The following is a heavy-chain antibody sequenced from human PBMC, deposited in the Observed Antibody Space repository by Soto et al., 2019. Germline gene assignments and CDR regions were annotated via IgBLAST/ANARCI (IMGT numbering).Heavy chain of an antibody. J-gene: IGHJ5*02. CDR1: GYTFDGYG. D-gene: IGHD6-13*01. V-gene: IGHV1-69*13. CDR3: ATLQGYSSTAWFDP. Sequence: SVKVSCKASGYTFDGYGITWVRQAPGQGLEWMGGIIPIFGTANYAQKFQGRVTITADESTSTAYMELSSLRSEDTAVYYCATLQGYSSTAWFDPWGQGTLVTVSS. CDR2: IIPIFGTA.